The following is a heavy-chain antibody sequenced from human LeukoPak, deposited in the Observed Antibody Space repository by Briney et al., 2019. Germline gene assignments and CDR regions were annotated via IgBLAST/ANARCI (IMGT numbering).Heavy chain of an antibody. CDR2: ISGSGGST. V-gene: IGHV3-23*01. CDR3: AKGGHYYGSGSVDFDY. J-gene: IGHJ4*02. D-gene: IGHD3-10*01. Sequence: PGGSLXXXXXASGXXXSSYAMSWVRQAPGKGLEWVSAISGSGGSTYYADSVKGRFTISRDNSKNTLYLQMNSLRAEDTAVYYCAKGGHYYGSGSVDFDYWGQGTLVTVSS. CDR1: GXXXSSYA.